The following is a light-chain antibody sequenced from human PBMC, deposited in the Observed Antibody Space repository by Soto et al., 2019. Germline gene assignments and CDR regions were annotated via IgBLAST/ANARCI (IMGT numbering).Light chain of an antibody. J-gene: IGKJ4*02. V-gene: IGKV1-39*01. Sequence: DIRMTQSPSSLSASVGDRVTLTCRASEDIISYLNWYQHKPGRAPTVLVYGATNLPSGVTSRFSGSGSGTAFTITISSLQPEDFATYYCQQSHNAPLTFGGGTKVE. CDR1: EDIISY. CDR3: QQSHNAPLT. CDR2: GAT.